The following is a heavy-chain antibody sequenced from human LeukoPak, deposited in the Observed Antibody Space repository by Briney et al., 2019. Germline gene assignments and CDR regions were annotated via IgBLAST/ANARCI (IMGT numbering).Heavy chain of an antibody. Sequence: KPSETLSLTCTVSGGSVSSGSYYWSWIRQPPGKGLEWIGYTYYSGSTNYNPSLKSRVTISVDTSKNQFSLKLSSVTAADTAVYYCSRVSGVYGDTYYFDYWGQGTLVTVSS. V-gene: IGHV4-61*01. D-gene: IGHD4-17*01. CDR1: GGSVSSGSYY. CDR2: TYYSGST. CDR3: SRVSGVYGDTYYFDY. J-gene: IGHJ4*02.